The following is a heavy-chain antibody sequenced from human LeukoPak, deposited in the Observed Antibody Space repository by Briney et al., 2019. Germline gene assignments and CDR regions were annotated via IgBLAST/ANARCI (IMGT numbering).Heavy chain of an antibody. J-gene: IGHJ4*02. Sequence: ASVKVSCKASGYTFTGYYMHWVRQAPGQGLEWMGWINPNSGGTNYAQKLQGRVTMTTDTSTSTAYMELRSLRSDDTAVYYCARDRLGDFWSGNFDYWGQGTLVTVSS. CDR3: ARDRLGDFWSGNFDY. V-gene: IGHV1-2*02. CDR2: INPNSGGT. CDR1: GYTFTGYY. D-gene: IGHD3-3*01.